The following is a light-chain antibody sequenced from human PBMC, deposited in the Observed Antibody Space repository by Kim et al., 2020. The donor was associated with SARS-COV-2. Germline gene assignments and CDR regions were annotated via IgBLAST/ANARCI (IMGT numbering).Light chain of an antibody. CDR1: QSVSNN. Sequence: EIVMTQSPATASVSPGERATLSCRTSQSVSNNVAWYQQKPGQAPRLLIYDVSTRATDIPARFSGSGSGTDFSLTISSLQSEDFAVYYCHHYSNWPRTFGQGTKVEIK. J-gene: IGKJ1*01. CDR3: HHYSNWPRT. V-gene: IGKV3-15*01. CDR2: DVS.